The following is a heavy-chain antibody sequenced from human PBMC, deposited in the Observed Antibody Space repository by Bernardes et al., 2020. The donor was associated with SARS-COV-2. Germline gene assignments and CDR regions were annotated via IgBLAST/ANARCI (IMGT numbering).Heavy chain of an antibody. Sequence: SETLSLTCTVSGGSISSGSYYWSWIRQPAGKGLEWIGRIYTSGSTNYNPSLKSRVTISVDTSKNQFSLKLSSVTAADTAVYYCARSALQLWPDQYYYYGMDVWGQGTTVNVSS. V-gene: IGHV4-61*02. CDR2: IYTSGST. CDR1: GGSISSGSYY. CDR3: ARSALQLWPDQYYYYGMDV. D-gene: IGHD5-18*01. J-gene: IGHJ6*02.